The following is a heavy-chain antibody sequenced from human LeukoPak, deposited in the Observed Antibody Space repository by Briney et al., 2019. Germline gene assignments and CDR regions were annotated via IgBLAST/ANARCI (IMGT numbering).Heavy chain of an antibody. J-gene: IGHJ3*02. CDR2: IIPILGIA. CDR3: ARDGDSSGRSDAFDI. D-gene: IGHD3-22*01. CDR1: GGTFSSYA. Sequence: SVKVSCKASGGTFSSYAISWVRQAPGQGLEWMGRIIPILGIANYAQKFQGRVTITADKSTSTAYMELSSLRSEDTAVYYCARDGDSSGRSDAFDIWGQGTMVTVSS. V-gene: IGHV1-69*04.